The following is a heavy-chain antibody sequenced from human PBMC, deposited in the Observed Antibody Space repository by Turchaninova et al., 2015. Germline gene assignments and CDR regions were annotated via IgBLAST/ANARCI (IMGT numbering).Heavy chain of an antibody. D-gene: IGHD4-17*01. CDR3: AKAAYGDFFGVDY. CDR2: ISGRGGST. CDR1: GFTFSSYA. V-gene: IGHV3-23*01. Sequence: EVQLLESGGGLVQPGGSLRLSCSASGFTFSSYARLWVRQSPGKGLEWVSTISGRGGSTYYADSVKGRFTNSRDNSKNTLYLQMNSLRAEDTAVYYCAKAAYGDFFGVDYWGQGTLVTVSS. J-gene: IGHJ4*02.